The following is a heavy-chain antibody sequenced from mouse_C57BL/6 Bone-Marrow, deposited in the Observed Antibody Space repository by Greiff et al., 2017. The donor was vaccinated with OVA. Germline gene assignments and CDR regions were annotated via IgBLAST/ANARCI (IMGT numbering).Heavy chain of an antibody. CDR3: ASAPGSLGYFDV. CDR2: INPSNGGT. J-gene: IGHJ1*03. V-gene: IGHV1-53*01. Sequence: QVQLQQSGTELVKPGASVKLSCKASGYTFTSYWMHWVKQRPGQGLEWIGNINPSNGGTNYNEKFKSKATLTVDKSSSTAYMQLSSLTSEDSAVYYCASAPGSLGYFDVWGTGTTVTVSS. CDR1: GYTFTSYW.